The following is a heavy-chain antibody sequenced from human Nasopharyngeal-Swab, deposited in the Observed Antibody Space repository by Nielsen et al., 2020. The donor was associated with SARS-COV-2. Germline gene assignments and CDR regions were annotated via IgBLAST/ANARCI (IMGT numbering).Heavy chain of an antibody. CDR1: GGSFSNYY. CDR3: AREDSSSWSNWFDP. V-gene: IGHV4-59*13. D-gene: IGHD6-13*01. CDR2: IYFSGTS. J-gene: IGHJ5*02. Sequence: SETLSLTCTVSGGSFSNYYWSWIRQPPGKGLEWIGYIYFSGTSNYNPSLKSRVTISIDTSKNQFSLKLSSVTAADTAVYYCAREDSSSWSNWFDPWGQGTLVTVSS.